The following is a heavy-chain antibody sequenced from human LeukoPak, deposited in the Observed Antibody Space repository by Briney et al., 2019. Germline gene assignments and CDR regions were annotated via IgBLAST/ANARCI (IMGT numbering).Heavy chain of an antibody. CDR2: INHSGST. D-gene: IGHD3-16*02. J-gene: IGHJ4*02. V-gene: IGHV4-34*01. CDR3: ARHETARGAGLWGSYRYRSFDY. CDR1: GGSFSGYY. Sequence: PSETLSLTCAVYGGSFSGYYWSWIRQPPGKGLEWIGEINHSGSTNYNPSLKSRVTISVDTSKNQFSLKLSSVTAADTAVYYCARHETARGAGLWGSYRYRSFDYWGQGTLVTVSS.